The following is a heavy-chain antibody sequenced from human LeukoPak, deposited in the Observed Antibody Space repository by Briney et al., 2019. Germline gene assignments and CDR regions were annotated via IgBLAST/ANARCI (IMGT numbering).Heavy chain of an antibody. D-gene: IGHD4-17*01. CDR1: GFTFSSYA. V-gene: IGHV3-23*01. Sequence: PGGSLRLSCAASGFTFSSYAMSWVRQAPGKGLEWVSAISGSGGSTYYADSVKGRFTISRDNSKSTLYLQMNSLRAEDTAVYYCAKDYDTVTTYEYFQHWGQGTLVTVSS. J-gene: IGHJ1*01. CDR3: AKDYDTVTTYEYFQH. CDR2: ISGSGGST.